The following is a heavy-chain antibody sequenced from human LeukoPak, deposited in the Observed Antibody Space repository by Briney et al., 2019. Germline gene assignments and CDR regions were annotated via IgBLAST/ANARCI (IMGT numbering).Heavy chain of an antibody. V-gene: IGHV1-8*01. D-gene: IGHD1-26*01. Sequence: EASVKVSCKASGYTFSSNDINWVRQATGQGLEWMGWMNPHSGNTGYAQKFQGRVTITRNSSISTAYMELSGLRSEDTAVYYCAREGNRSSDSSASYPLDYWGQGTLVTVSS. J-gene: IGHJ4*02. CDR2: MNPHSGNT. CDR3: AREGNRSSDSSASYPLDY. CDR1: GYTFSSND.